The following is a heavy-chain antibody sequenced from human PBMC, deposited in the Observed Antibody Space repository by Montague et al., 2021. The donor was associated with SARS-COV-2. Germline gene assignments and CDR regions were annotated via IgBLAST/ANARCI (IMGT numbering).Heavy chain of an antibody. V-gene: IGHV4-39*01. CDR3: ARAHSGSWAHLDN. Sequence: SETLSLTCTVSGGSISSSNYYWGWIRQPPGKGLEWIGSIYYSGTTYYNPSLQSRVTISVDTSKKQFSLKLSSVTAADTAVYYCARAHSGSWAHLDNWGPGSLVTVSS. D-gene: IGHD5-12*01. CDR2: IYYSGTT. CDR1: GGSISSSNYY. J-gene: IGHJ4*02.